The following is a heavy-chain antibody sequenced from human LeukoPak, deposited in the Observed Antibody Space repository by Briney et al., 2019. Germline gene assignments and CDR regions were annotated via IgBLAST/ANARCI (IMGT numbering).Heavy chain of an antibody. Sequence: PSETLSLTCTVSGYSISSGYYWGWIRQPPGKGLEWIGSIYHSGSTYYNPSLKSRVTISVDTSKNQFSLKLSSVTAADTAVYYCARGAPPNDYGDYGAAFDIWGQGTMVTVSS. CDR2: IYHSGST. CDR1: GYSISSGYY. CDR3: ARGAPPNDYGDYGAAFDI. J-gene: IGHJ3*02. D-gene: IGHD4-17*01. V-gene: IGHV4-38-2*02.